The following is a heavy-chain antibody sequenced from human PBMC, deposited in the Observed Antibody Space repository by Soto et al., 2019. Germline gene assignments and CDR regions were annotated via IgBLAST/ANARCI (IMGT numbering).Heavy chain of an antibody. CDR3: ARESRFLEWLSLNWFDP. D-gene: IGHD3-3*01. J-gene: IGHJ5*02. CDR1: GFTVSSYS. Sequence: PGGSLRLSCAASGFTVSSYSMNWVRQAPGKGLEWVSYISSSSSTIYYADSVKGRFTISRDNAKNSLYLQMNSLRDEDTAVYYCARESRFLEWLSLNWFDPWGQGTLVTVSS. V-gene: IGHV3-48*02. CDR2: ISSSSSTI.